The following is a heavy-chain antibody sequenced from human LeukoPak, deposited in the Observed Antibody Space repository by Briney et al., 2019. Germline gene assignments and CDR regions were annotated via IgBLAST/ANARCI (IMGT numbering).Heavy chain of an antibody. CDR1: GFTFSSYW. D-gene: IGHD2-15*01. V-gene: IGHV3-7*01. J-gene: IGHJ6*03. Sequence: PGGSLRLSCAASGFTFSSYWMSWVRQAPGKGLEWVANIKQDGSEKYYVDSVKGRFTISRDNARNSLYLQMNSLRAEDTAVYYCARFRSGGTIRASLYYYYYYMDVWGKGTTVTVSS. CDR3: ARFRSGGTIRASLYYYYYYMDV. CDR2: IKQDGSEK.